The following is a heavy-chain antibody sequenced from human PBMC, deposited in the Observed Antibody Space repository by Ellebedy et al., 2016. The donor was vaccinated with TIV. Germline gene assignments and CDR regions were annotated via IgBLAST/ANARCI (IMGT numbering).Heavy chain of an antibody. V-gene: IGHV4-39*07. CDR2: IYYSGST. D-gene: IGHD2-2*01. CDR1: GGSISSSSYY. J-gene: IGHJ6*02. CDR3: ARDARVRRGYQLLPRGGMDV. Sequence: SETLSLTXAVSGGSISSSSYYWGWIRQPPGKGLEWIGSIYYSGSTYYNPSLKSRVTISVDTSKNQFSLKLSSVTAADTAVYYCARDARVRRGYQLLPRGGMDVWGQGTTVTVSS.